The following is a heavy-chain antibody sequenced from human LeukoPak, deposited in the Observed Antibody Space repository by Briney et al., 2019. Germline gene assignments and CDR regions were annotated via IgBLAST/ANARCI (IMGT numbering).Heavy chain of an antibody. Sequence: SETLSLTCTVSDDSISDYYRGWIRLTPGKGLEWIGYFYNSGRSTYNPSLKSRVSISVDTSKNQFSLRLNSVILADTAVYYCTRGAGWLIDDWGQGILVTVSS. CDR2: FYNSGRS. CDR3: TRGAGWLIDD. V-gene: IGHV4-59*01. D-gene: IGHD3-16*01. J-gene: IGHJ4*02. CDR1: DDSISDYY.